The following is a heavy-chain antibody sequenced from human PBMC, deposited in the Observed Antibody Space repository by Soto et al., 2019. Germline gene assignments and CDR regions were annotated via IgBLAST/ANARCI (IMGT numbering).Heavy chain of an antibody. CDR1: GFTFGDYA. D-gene: IGHD2-8*01. CDR2: IRSKAYGGTT. J-gene: IGHJ6*02. Sequence: PVGSLRLSCTASGFTFGDYAMSWFRQAPGKGLEWVGFIRSKAYGGTTEYAASVKGRFTISRDDSKSIAYLQMNSLKTEDTAVYYCTRGGFYCTNGVCYSYYYYYGMDVWGQGTTVTVSS. CDR3: TRGGFYCTNGVCYSYYYYYGMDV. V-gene: IGHV3-49*03.